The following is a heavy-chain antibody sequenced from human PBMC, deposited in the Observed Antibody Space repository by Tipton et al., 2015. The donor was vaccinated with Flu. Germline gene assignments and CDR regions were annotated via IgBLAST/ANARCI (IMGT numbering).Heavy chain of an antibody. CDR2: ISSRSGYI. CDR1: GFTFSSYS. Sequence: SLRLSCAASGFTFSSYSMNWVRQTPGKGLELVSSISSRSGYIYYADSVKGRFTISRDNARNSLYLQMNSLRAEDTAVYYCARHRRPSSWDFDYWGQGSLVTVSS. D-gene: IGHD6-13*01. V-gene: IGHV3-21*01. CDR3: ARHRRPSSWDFDY. J-gene: IGHJ4*02.